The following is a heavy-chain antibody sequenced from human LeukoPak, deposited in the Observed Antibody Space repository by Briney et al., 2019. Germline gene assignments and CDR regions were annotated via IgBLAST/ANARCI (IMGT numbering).Heavy chain of an antibody. CDR1: GGSISSSSYY. CDR3: ARIRVFRGSGWANYFDY. V-gene: IGHV4-39*07. J-gene: IGHJ4*02. CDR2: NYYSGST. D-gene: IGHD6-19*01. Sequence: PSETLSLTCTVSGGSISSSSYYWGWIRQPPGKGLEWIGCNYYSGSTYYNPSLNSRVTISVNTTNNQFSLKLSSVTAADTAVYYCARIRVFRGSGWANYFDYWGQGTLVTVSS.